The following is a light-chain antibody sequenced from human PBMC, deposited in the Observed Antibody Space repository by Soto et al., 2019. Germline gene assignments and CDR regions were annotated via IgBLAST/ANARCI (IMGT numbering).Light chain of an antibody. CDR2: GAS. Sequence: ETMITQSPSTLSVSPGERATLSCRASQSVSSNLAWYQQKPGQAPRLLIYGASTRATGIPARFSGSGSGTDFTLTISSLQPEDFAVYYCQQHGGSPITFGQGTRLEI. J-gene: IGKJ5*01. CDR1: QSVSSN. V-gene: IGKV3D-15*01. CDR3: QQHGGSPIT.